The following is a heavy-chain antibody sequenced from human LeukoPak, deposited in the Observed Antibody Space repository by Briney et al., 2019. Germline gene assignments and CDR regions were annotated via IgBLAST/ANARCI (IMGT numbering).Heavy chain of an antibody. V-gene: IGHV4-59*08. CDR2: IYYGGSI. J-gene: IGHJ4*02. CDR1: GGSISGDY. Sequence: PSETLSLTCTVSGGSISGDYWSWIRVPPGKGLEWIGFIYYGGSINYNPSLKSRVTISLDTSKKQFSLRLGSVTAADTAVYYCARTITVTGAYYFDYWGQGTLVTVSS. D-gene: IGHD6-19*01. CDR3: ARTITVTGAYYFDY.